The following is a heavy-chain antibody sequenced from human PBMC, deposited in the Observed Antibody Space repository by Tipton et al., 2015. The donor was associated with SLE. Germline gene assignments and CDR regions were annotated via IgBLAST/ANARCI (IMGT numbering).Heavy chain of an antibody. CDR3: ASHNSGFWFDY. CDR1: GGSMSSNTYY. D-gene: IGHD6-19*01. Sequence: TLSLTCTVSGGSMSSNTYYWGWIRQPPGKGPEWIGSFFYGGITYYHPSLKSRVTISVDTSKNQFSLRLNSVTAADTGVFYCASHNSGFWFDYWGQGILVTVSS. V-gene: IGHV4-39*01. CDR2: FFYGGIT. J-gene: IGHJ4*02.